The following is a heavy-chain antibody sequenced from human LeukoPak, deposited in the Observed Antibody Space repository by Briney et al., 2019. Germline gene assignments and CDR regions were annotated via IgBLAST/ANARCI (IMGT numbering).Heavy chain of an antibody. Sequence: GSLRLSCAASGVTFSSHSMHWVRQAPVKGLVWVSGISRDGTSTNYADAVKGRFTISRDNAKNTLYLQMNSLRVEDTAVYSCARGWYGPDSCGQGTLVTVSS. CDR2: ISRDGTST. CDR1: GVTFSSHS. CDR3: ARGWYGPDS. V-gene: IGHV3-74*01. D-gene: IGHD2-15*01. J-gene: IGHJ5*01.